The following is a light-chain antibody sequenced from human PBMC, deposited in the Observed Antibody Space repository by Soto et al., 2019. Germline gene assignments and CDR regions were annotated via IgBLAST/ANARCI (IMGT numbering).Light chain of an antibody. J-gene: IGKJ1*01. V-gene: IGKV3-15*01. CDR3: QQHDKLPPA. CDR2: SAS. CDR1: QSLRSN. Sequence: EIVMTQSPVTLSVSPGETVILSCRASQSLRSNLAWYQQKPGQTPRLLIYSASIRAAATPARFSGSGAGTNFSLTISSLQSEDFAVYYCQQHDKLPPAFGQGTKVE.